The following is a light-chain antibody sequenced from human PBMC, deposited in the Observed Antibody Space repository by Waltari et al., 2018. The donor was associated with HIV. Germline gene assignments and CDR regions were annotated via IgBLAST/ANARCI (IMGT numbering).Light chain of an antibody. V-gene: IGLV1-44*01. J-gene: IGLJ3*02. CDR3: AAWDDSLNGRV. Sequence: QSVLTQPPSASGTPGQRVTISCSGSSSNIGSNTVNWYQQLPGTAPKLLLYNNNERPSGVPDRISGCKSGTSASLAISGLQSEDEADYYCAAWDDSLNGRVFGGGTKLTVL. CDR1: SSNIGSNT. CDR2: NNN.